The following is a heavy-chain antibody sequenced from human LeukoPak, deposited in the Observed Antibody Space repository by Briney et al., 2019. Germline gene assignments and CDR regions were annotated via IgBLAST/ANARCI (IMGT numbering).Heavy chain of an antibody. D-gene: IGHD5-24*01. J-gene: IGHJ4*02. V-gene: IGHV3-66*02. CDR3: ARESGDGYNPFDY. Sequence: GGSLRLSCAASGFTVSSNYMSWVRQAPGKGLEWVSVIYSGGSTYYADFVKCRFTISRDNSKNTLYLQMNSLRAEDTAVDYCARESGDGYNPFDYWGQGTLVTVSS. CDR1: GFTVSSNY. CDR2: IYSGGST.